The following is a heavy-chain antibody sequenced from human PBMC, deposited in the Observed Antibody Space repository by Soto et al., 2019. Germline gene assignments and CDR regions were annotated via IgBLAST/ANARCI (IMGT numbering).Heavy chain of an antibody. J-gene: IGHJ4*02. CDR2: IYYTGST. CDR3: ASFPVNPGRDSSTVFDY. Sequence: SETLSLSCTVSGVSMSSSYWNWIRQPPGKGLEWIGFIYYTGSTLYNPSLESRVTMSVDTSKNQFSLKLKSVTAADTAMYFCASFPVNPGRDSSTVFDYWGQGALVT. D-gene: IGHD2-2*01. CDR1: GVSMSSSY. V-gene: IGHV4-59*08.